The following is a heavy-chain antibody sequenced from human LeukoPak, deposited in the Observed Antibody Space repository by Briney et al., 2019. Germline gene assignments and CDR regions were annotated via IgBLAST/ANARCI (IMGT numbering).Heavy chain of an antibody. CDR3: ARGPARNSSSLGLIFDY. D-gene: IGHD6-13*01. Sequence: PGGSLRLSCAASGFTFTSYEMNWVRQAPGKGLEWVSYISSSGTTTYYVDSVKGRFTISRDIAKSSLYLQMNSLRAEDTAVYYCARGPARNSSSLGLIFDYWGQGTLVTVSS. V-gene: IGHV3-48*03. J-gene: IGHJ4*02. CDR1: GFTFTSYE. CDR2: ISSSGTTT.